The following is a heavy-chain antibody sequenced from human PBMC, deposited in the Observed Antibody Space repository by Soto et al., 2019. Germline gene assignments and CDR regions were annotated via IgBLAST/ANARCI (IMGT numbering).Heavy chain of an antibody. D-gene: IGHD2-15*01. J-gene: IGHJ3*02. Sequence: ASVKVSCKASGYTFTSYDINWVRQATGQGLEWMGWMNPNSGNTGYAQKFQGRVTMTRNTSISTAYMELSSLRSEDTAVYYCASAATSSDAFDIWGQGTMVTVSS. CDR3: ASAATSSDAFDI. CDR2: MNPNSGNT. V-gene: IGHV1-8*01. CDR1: GYTFTSYD.